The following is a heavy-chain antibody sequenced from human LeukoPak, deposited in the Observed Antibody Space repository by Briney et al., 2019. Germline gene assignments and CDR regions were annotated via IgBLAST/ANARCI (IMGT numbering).Heavy chain of an antibody. CDR1: GFTFSSYW. CDR2: ITDDGSSP. V-gene: IGHV3-74*01. Sequence: GGSLRLSCVASGFTFSSYWMHWVRQAPGQGLVWVSRITDDGSSPGYADSVKGRFTISRDNARNTLYLQMTNLRVEDTAVYYCTRNNWGIDYWGQGTLVTVSS. J-gene: IGHJ4*02. CDR3: TRNNWGIDY. D-gene: IGHD7-27*01.